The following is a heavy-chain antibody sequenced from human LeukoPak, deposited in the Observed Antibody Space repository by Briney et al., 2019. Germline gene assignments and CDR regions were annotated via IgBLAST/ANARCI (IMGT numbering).Heavy chain of an antibody. CDR3: ATGVFDSSGYYLVY. CDR2: FDPEDGET. Sequence: ASVKVSCTVSGYTLTELSMHWVRQAPGKGLEWMGGFDPEDGETIYAQKFQGRVTMTEDTSTDTAYMELSSLRSEDTAVYYCATGVFDSSGYYLVYWGQGTQVTVSS. CDR1: GYTLTELS. J-gene: IGHJ4*02. V-gene: IGHV1-24*01. D-gene: IGHD3-22*01.